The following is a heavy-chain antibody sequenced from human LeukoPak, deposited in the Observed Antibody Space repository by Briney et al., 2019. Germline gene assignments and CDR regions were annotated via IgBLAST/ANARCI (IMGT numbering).Heavy chain of an antibody. D-gene: IGHD3-22*01. CDR1: GYTFTSYD. CDR3: ARGRADYYDSSGYVDYYYYMDV. V-gene: IGHV1-8*01. Sequence: ASVKVSCKASGYTFTSYDINWVRQATGQGLGWMGWMNPNSGNTGYAQKFQGRVTMTRNTSISTAYMELSSLRSEDTAVYYCARGRADYYDSSGYVDYYYYMDVWGKGTTVTVSS. CDR2: MNPNSGNT. J-gene: IGHJ6*03.